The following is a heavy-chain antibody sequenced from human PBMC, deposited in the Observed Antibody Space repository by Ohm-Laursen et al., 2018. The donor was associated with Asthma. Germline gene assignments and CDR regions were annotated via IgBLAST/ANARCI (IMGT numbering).Heavy chain of an antibody. CDR2: IIPIFGTA. V-gene: IGHV1-69*13. Sequence: ASVKVSCKASGYTFTDYDISWVRQAPGQGLEWMGGIIPIFGTANYAQKFQGRVTITADESTSTAYMELSSLRSEDTAVYYCARKAGSCISRTCYSLDFWGQGTLVTVSS. D-gene: IGHD2-2*01. CDR3: ARKAGSCISRTCYSLDF. CDR1: GYTFTDYD. J-gene: IGHJ4*02.